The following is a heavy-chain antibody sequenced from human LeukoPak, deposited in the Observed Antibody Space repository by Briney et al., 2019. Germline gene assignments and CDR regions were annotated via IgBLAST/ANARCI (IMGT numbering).Heavy chain of an antibody. D-gene: IGHD5-18*01. J-gene: IGHJ4*02. CDR2: ISSSSSYI. V-gene: IGHV3-21*01. Sequence: GGSLRLSCAASGFTFTTSAMTWVRQAPGKGLEWVSSISSSSSYIYYADSVKGRFTISRDNAKNSLYLQMNSLRAEDTAVYYCASERGYSYGAGTNWGQGTLVTVSS. CDR1: GFTFTTSA. CDR3: ASERGYSYGAGTN.